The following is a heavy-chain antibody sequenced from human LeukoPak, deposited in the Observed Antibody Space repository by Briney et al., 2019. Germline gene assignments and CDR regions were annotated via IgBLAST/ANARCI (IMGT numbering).Heavy chain of an antibody. V-gene: IGHV1-18*01. D-gene: IGHD3-22*01. CDR1: GYTFSSYA. CDR3: ARGYYDKSGPSH. CDR2: ISTFNGNT. J-gene: IGHJ4*02. Sequence: GASVKVSCKASGYTFSSYAINWVRQVPGQGLEWMGWISTFNGNTNYAQKFQGRVTMTTDTSTSTAYMELRSLTSDDTAVYYCARGYYDKSGPSHWGQGTLVTVSS.